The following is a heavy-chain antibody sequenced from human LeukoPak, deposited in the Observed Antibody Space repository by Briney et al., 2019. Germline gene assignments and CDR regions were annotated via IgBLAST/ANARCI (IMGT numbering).Heavy chain of an antibody. J-gene: IGHJ4*02. Sequence: GGSLRLSCVGSGFTFSNHWMIWVRQAPGKGLEWVANMNQDGSEKNYVESVEGRFTISRDNAKDSLFLQMNSLRAEDTAVYYCVRGGCGCRDCYSHYFDFWGQGTLVTVSS. D-gene: IGHD2-21*02. CDR1: GFTFSNHW. CDR2: MNQDGSEK. V-gene: IGHV3-7*04. CDR3: VRGGCGCRDCYSHYFDF.